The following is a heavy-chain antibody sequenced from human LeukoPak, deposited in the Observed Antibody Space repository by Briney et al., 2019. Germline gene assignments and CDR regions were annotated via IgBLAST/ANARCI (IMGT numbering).Heavy chain of an antibody. V-gene: IGHV4-4*07. D-gene: IGHD4-11*01. J-gene: IGHJ3*02. CDR2: IYTSGST. CDR3: ARDHDGEDYSNSFDI. CDR1: GPSISSDC. Sequence: SASLSLTCTVSGPSISSDCWNWIRRPARNGLEWVGRIYTSGSTNYNPSLKCRVTMSVDTSKNQFSLKLSSVTAAETAVYYCARDHDGEDYSNSFDIWGQGTMVTVSS.